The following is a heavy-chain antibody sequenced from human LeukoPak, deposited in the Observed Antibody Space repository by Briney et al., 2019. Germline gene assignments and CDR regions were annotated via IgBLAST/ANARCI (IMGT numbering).Heavy chain of an antibody. CDR3: AKDRGDWDTNDAFDI. V-gene: IGHV3-23*01. CDR1: GFTFSSYA. Sequence: GGSLRLSCAASGFTFSSYAMSWVRQAPGKGLEWVSAISGSGQSTYYADSVKGRFTISRDNSKNTLYLLMNSLRAEDTAVYYCAKDRGDWDTNDAFDIWGQGTMVTVSS. CDR2: ISGSGQST. J-gene: IGHJ3*02. D-gene: IGHD3/OR15-3a*01.